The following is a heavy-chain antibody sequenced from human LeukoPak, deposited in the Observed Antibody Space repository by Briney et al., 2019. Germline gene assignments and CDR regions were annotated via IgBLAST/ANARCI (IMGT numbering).Heavy chain of an antibody. CDR2: ISGSGGST. CDR1: GFTFSSYA. CDR3: AKDITGYYGGLGYFDY. V-gene: IGHV3-23*01. J-gene: IGHJ4*02. D-gene: IGHD4-23*01. Sequence: GGSLGLSCAASGFTFSSYAMSWVRQAPGKGLEWVSAISGSGGSTYYADSVKGRFTISRDNSKNTLYLQMNSLRAEDTAVYYCAKDITGYYGGLGYFDYWGQGTLVTVSS.